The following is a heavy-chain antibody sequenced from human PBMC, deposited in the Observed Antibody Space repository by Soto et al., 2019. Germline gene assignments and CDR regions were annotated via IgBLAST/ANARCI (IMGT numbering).Heavy chain of an antibody. V-gene: IGHV3-23*01. CDR1: GFTFSSYA. CDR2: ITDSGDNT. Sequence: GGSLRLSCTASGFTFSSYAMIWVRQAPGKGLEWVSAITDSGDNTYYAASVKGRFTISRDNSKNTLYLQMNSLRADDTAVYYCARDLGYSYGYWVGYWGQGTLVTVSS. J-gene: IGHJ4*02. D-gene: IGHD5-18*01. CDR3: ARDLGYSYGYWVGY.